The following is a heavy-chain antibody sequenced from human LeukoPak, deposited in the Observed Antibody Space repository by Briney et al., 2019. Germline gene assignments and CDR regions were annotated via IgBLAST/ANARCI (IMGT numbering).Heavy chain of an antibody. D-gene: IGHD5-12*01. V-gene: IGHV3-48*01. CDR3: ARDAGNSGYGCDL. CDR1: GFTLSTYW. CDR2: IRYTGET. J-gene: IGHJ5*02. Sequence: GGSLRLSCVASGFTLSTYWMNWVRQAPGKGLEWVSHIRYTGETFYADSVKGRFTISKDNARNSLYLQMNDLRGEDTAIYYCARDAGNSGYGCDLWGQGTLVTVSS.